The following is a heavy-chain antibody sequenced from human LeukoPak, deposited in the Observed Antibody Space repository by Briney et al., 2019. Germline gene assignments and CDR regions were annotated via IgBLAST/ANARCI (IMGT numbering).Heavy chain of an antibody. CDR3: ARLMVRGVITTDY. V-gene: IGHV1-69*13. CDR1: GGTFGSYA. J-gene: IGHJ4*02. D-gene: IGHD3-10*01. Sequence: ASVKVSCKASGGTFGSYAISWVRQAPGQGLEWMGGIIPIFGTANYAQKFQGRVTITADESTSTAYMELSSLRSEDTVVYYCARLMVRGVITTDYWGQGTLVTVSS. CDR2: IIPIFGTA.